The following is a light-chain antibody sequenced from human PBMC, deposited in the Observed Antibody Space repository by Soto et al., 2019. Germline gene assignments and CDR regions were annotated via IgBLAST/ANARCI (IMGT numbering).Light chain of an antibody. CDR3: QQYNSYSRT. Sequence: IQMTQSPSSLSASVGDTVTITCRPSQFISTYLNWYQQKPGKAPNLLIYTTSSLHSGVPSRFSGSGSGTEFTLTISSLQPDDFATYYCQQYNSYSRTFGQGTKVDIK. CDR1: QFISTY. V-gene: IGKV1-16*01. J-gene: IGKJ1*01. CDR2: TTS.